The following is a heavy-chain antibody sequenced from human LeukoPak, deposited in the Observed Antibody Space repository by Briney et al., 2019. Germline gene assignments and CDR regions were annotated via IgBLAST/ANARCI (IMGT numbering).Heavy chain of an antibody. V-gene: IGHV3-74*01. D-gene: IGHD6-13*01. J-gene: IGHJ4*02. Sequence: GGSLRLSCAASGFTFSSYWMHWVRQAPGKGLVWVSRINSDGSSTSYADSVKGRFTISRDNAKNTLYLQMNSLRAEDTAVYYCARDPSQYSSSWLISPYFDYWGQGTLVTVSS. CDR3: ARDPSQYSSSWLISPYFDY. CDR2: INSDGSST. CDR1: GFTFSSYW.